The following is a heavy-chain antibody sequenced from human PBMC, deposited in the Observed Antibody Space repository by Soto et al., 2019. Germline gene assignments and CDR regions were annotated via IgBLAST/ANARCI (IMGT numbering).Heavy chain of an antibody. Sequence: QVQLQESGPGLVKPSGTLSLTCAVSGGSVSSNNWWSWVRLSPGKGLEWMGEIYHSGSAHYNPSLKSRATISLDKSKNLFSLRLTSVTAADTAVYYCARVPGVVVSADDAFDIWGPGTRVIVSS. CDR2: IYHSGSA. CDR1: GGSVSSNNW. J-gene: IGHJ3*02. CDR3: ARVPGVVVSADDAFDI. D-gene: IGHD2-21*02. V-gene: IGHV4-4*02.